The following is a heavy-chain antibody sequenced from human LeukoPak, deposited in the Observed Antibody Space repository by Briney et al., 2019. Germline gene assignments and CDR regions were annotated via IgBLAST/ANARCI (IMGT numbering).Heavy chain of an antibody. CDR3: AREEGKQQMEAFDY. Sequence: GGSLRLSCAASGFTFSSYSMNWVRQAPGKGLEWVSSIGGSSTSIYYAGSVKGRFTISRDNAKNSLYLQMNSLRAEDTAVYYCAREEGKQQMEAFDYWGQGTLVTVSS. CDR1: GFTFSSYS. D-gene: IGHD6-13*01. CDR2: IGGSSTSI. J-gene: IGHJ4*02. V-gene: IGHV3-21*06.